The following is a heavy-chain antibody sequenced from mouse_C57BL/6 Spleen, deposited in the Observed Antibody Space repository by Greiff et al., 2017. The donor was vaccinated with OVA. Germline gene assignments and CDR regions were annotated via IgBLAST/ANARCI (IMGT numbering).Heavy chain of an antibody. CDR1: GYTFTSYW. CDR2: IDPSDSYT. Sequence: QVQLQQPGAELVKPGASVKLSCKASGYTFTSYWMQWVKQRPGQGLEWIGEIDPSDSYTNYNQKFKGKATLTVDTSSSTAYMQLSSLTSEDSAVYYCARMESYAMDYWGQGTSGTVSS. CDR3: ARMESYAMDY. V-gene: IGHV1-50*01. J-gene: IGHJ4*01.